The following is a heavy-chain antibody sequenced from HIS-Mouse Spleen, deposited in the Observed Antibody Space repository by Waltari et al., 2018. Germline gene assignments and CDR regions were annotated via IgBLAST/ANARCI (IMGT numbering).Heavy chain of an antibody. D-gene: IGHD6-13*01. J-gene: IGHJ2*01. CDR1: GGSISSSSYY. V-gene: IGHV4-39*07. CDR3: AREIPYSSSWYDWYFDL. CDR2: IYYSGST. Sequence: QLQLQESGPGLVKPSETLSLTCTVSGGSISSSSYYWGWIRQPQGKGLEWIGRIYYSGSTYYNPSLKSRVTISVDTSKNRFSLKLSSVTAADTAVYYCAREIPYSSSWYDWYFDLWGRGTLVTVSS.